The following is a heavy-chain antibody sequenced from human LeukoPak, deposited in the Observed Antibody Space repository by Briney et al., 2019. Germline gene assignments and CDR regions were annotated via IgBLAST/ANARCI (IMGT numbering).Heavy chain of an antibody. CDR1: GGSLSSGDYY. V-gene: IGHV4-30-4*01. D-gene: IGHD2-21*02. J-gene: IGHJ5*02. Sequence: SQTLSLTCTVSGGSLSSGDYYWSWIRQPPGTGLEWIGYIYYSGSTYYNPSLKSRVTISVDTSKNQFSLKLSSVTAADTAVYYCARVMIMVVTEGWFDPWGQGTLVTVSS. CDR3: ARVMIMVVTEGWFDP. CDR2: IYYSGST.